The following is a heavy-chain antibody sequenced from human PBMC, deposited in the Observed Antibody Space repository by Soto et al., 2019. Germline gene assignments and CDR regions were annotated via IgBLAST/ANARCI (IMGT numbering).Heavy chain of an antibody. CDR2: ISGSGGST. D-gene: IGHD3-10*01. Sequence: GGSLRLSCAASGFTFSSYAMSWVRQAPGKGLEWVSAISGSGGSTYYADSVKGRFTISRDNSKNTLYLQMNSLRAEDTAVYYCAKDSVVRGVTSQDFDYWGQGTLVTVSS. CDR3: AKDSVVRGVTSQDFDY. V-gene: IGHV3-23*01. CDR1: GFTFSSYA. J-gene: IGHJ4*02.